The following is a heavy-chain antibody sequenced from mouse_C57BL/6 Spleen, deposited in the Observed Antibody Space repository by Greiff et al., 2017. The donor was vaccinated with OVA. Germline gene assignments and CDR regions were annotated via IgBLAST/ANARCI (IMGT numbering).Heavy chain of an antibody. J-gene: IGHJ2*01. CDR2: IDPSDSYT. V-gene: IGHV1-59*01. CDR3: ARHWDDYFDY. D-gene: IGHD4-1*01. Sequence: VQLQQPGAELVRPGTSVKLSCKASGYTFTSYWMHWVKQRPGQGLEWIGVIDPSDSYTNYNQKFKGKATLTVDTSSSTAYMQLSSLTSEDSAVYYCARHWDDYFDYWGQGTTLTVSS. CDR1: GYTFTSYW.